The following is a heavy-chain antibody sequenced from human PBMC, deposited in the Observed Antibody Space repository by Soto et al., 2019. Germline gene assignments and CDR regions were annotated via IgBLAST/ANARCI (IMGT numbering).Heavy chain of an antibody. Sequence: GGSLRLSCAACGFTFSRYSIHWVRQSPGKGLEWVAVISYDVTKKYYADSVRGRFTISRDNSKKTVYVEMNSLRAEDTAVYYCASEGYSGHYYFDFAGQGTLV. CDR1: GFTFSRYS. V-gene: IGHV3-30-3*01. J-gene: IGHJ4*02. CDR3: ASEGYSGHYYFDF. CDR2: ISYDVTKK. D-gene: IGHD1-26*01.